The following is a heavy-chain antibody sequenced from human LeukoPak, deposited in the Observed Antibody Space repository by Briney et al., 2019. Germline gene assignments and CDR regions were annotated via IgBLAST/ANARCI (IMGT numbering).Heavy chain of an antibody. V-gene: IGHV1-69*04. D-gene: IGHD3-16*02. CDR1: GCTFSSYA. J-gene: IGHJ6*04. CDR2: IIPIFGIA. Sequence: ASVKVSCKASGCTFSSYAISWVRQAPGQGLEWMGRIIPIFGIANYAQKFQGRVTITADKSTSTAYMELSSLRSEDTAVYYCARVAGSYDYVWGSYRYYYYGMDVWGKGTTVTVSS. CDR3: ARVAGSYDYVWGSYRYYYYGMDV.